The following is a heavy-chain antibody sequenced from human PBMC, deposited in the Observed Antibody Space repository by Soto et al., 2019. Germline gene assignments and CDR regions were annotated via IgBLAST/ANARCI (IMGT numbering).Heavy chain of an antibody. V-gene: IGHV3-23*01. D-gene: IGHD2-15*01. CDR1: GFTFSSYA. CDR2: IDGSGGDT. J-gene: IGHJ4*02. CDR3: VKETVAAAFVETSPFDV. Sequence: EVQLLESGGGLVQPGGSLRLSCAASGFTFSSYAMDWVRQAPGTGLEWVSVIDGSGGDTSLADSVKGRFTVTRDNSKNPLYLNMGSPRAEDTASYFCVKETVAAAFVETSPFDVWGQGIQVSVSS.